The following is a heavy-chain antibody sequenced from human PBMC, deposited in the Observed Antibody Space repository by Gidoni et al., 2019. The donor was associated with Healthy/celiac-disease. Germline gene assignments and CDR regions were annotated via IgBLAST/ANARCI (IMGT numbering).Heavy chain of an antibody. CDR2: ISYDGSNK. D-gene: IGHD6-13*01. V-gene: IGHV3-30*03. CDR3: ADGGIAAAPVGFDY. Sequence: QVQLVESGGGVVQPGRSRILSCAASGFTSSSYGMHWVRQAQGKGLEWVAVISYDGSNKYYADSVKGRFTISRDNSKNTLYLKMNSLRAEDTAVYYCADGGIAAAPVGFDYWGQGTLVTVSS. CDR1: GFTSSSYG. J-gene: IGHJ4*02.